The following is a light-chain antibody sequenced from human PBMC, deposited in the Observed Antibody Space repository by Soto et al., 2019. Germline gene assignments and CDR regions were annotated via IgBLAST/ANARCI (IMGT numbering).Light chain of an antibody. CDR1: QSVSSY. Sequence: EIVLTQSPATLSLSPGERATLSCRASQSVSSYLAWYQQKPGQAPRLLIYDASNRATGIPARFSGSGSGTDFTLTIRSLEPEDFAVYYCQQRSNWTPRYTFGQGTKLEIK. CDR2: DAS. J-gene: IGKJ2*01. V-gene: IGKV3-11*01. CDR3: QQRSNWTPRYT.